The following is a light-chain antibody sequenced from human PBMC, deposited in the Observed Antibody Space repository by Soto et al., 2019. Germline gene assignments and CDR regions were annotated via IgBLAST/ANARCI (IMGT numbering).Light chain of an antibody. V-gene: IGKV3-11*01. Sequence: DTVLTQSPATLSLSPGERATLSCRASQNVFNYLGWYQHKPDQAPRLLIYDASNRANGIPARFSGSGSGTDFTLTISSLEPEDSAVYYCQQRSTWPPAFGQGTKLEIK. CDR1: QNVFNY. CDR2: DAS. CDR3: QQRSTWPPA. J-gene: IGKJ2*01.